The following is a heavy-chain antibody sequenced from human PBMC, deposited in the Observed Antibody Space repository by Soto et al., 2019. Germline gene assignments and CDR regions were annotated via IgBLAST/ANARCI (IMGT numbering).Heavy chain of an antibody. Sequence: SVKVSCKASGGTFSSYAISWVRQAPGQGLEWMGGIIPIFGTANYAQKFQGRVTITADKSTSTAYMELSSLRSEDTAVYYCARAGSDFWSGYYTTGYYYYGMDVWGQGTTVTVSS. J-gene: IGHJ6*02. D-gene: IGHD3-3*01. CDR3: ARAGSDFWSGYYTTGYYYYGMDV. CDR2: IIPIFGTA. CDR1: GGTFSSYA. V-gene: IGHV1-69*06.